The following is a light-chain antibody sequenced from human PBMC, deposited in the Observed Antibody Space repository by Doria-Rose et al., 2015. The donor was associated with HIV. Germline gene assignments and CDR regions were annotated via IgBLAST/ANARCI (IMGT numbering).Light chain of an antibody. CDR3: HQYASSRT. J-gene: IGKJ1*01. CDR2: GAS. V-gene: IGKV3-20*01. CDR1: QSVSANS. Sequence: EIVLTQSPGTLSLSPGESATFSCRASQSVSANSLAWCQQRPGQSPRLLIYGASSRATDIPDRFSGSRSGTDCNLTISRLEPEDFAVYYCHQYASSRTFGQGNKVEIK.